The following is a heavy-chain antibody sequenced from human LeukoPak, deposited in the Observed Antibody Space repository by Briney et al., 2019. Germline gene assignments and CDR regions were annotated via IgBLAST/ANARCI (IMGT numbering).Heavy chain of an antibody. V-gene: IGHV3-23*01. CDR2: ISGSGSST. J-gene: IGHJ4*02. Sequence: GGSLRLSCAASGFTFSSYAMSWVRQAPGKGLEWVSGISGSGSSTYYADSVKGRFTISRDNSKNTLYLQMNSLRAEDTAVFYCAKDRTVTTRGVDYWGQGTLVTVSS. CDR1: GFTFSSYA. CDR3: AKDRTVTTRGVDY. D-gene: IGHD4-17*01.